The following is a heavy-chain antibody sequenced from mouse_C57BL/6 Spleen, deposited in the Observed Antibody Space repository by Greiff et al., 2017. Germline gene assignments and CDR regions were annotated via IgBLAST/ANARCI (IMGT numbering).Heavy chain of an antibody. V-gene: IGHV5-9*01. J-gene: IGHJ1*03. CDR3: ARHHYYGTHWYFDV. D-gene: IGHD1-1*01. CDR2: ISGGGGNT. CDR1: GFTFSSYT. Sequence: EVMLVESGGGLVKPGGSLKLSCAASGFTFSSYTMSWVRQTPEKRLEWVATISGGGGNTYYPDSVKGRFTISRDNAKKTLYLQMSRLRSEDTALYYCARHHYYGTHWYFDVWGTGTTVTVSS.